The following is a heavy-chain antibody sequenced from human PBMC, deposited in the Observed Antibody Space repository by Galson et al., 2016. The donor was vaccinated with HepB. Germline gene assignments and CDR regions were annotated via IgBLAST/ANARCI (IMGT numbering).Heavy chain of an antibody. Sequence: TLSLTCSVSGDAITRGSYYWSWLRQPAGKGLEWIGRIYTTGITNYNAPLKRRVTISSDTSKNQFSLNLRSVSAADTAMYYCARALSGYGYNWFDSWGQGILVTVSS. CDR1: GDAITRGSYY. CDR3: ARALSGYGYNWFDS. D-gene: IGHD5-12*01. CDR2: IYTTGIT. J-gene: IGHJ5*01. V-gene: IGHV4-61*02.